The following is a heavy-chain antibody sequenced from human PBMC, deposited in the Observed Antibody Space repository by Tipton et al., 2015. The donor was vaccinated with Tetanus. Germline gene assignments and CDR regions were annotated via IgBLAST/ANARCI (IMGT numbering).Heavy chain of an antibody. CDR3: AKSRGFRDWYFDI. V-gene: IGHV3-23*01. Sequence: SLRLSCAASGFTFSGYGMSWVRQAPGKGLEWVSAIIGSGGSTYYADFVTGRFTISRDNFKDTLDLQMNSLRAEDTAIYDRAKSRGFRDWYFDIWGRGTLVTVSS. CDR2: IIGSGGST. J-gene: IGHJ2*01. D-gene: IGHD3-3*01. CDR1: GFTFSGYG.